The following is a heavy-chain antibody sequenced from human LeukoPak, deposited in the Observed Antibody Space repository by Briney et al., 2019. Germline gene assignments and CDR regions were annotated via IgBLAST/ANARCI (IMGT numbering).Heavy chain of an antibody. D-gene: IGHD5-24*01. CDR1: GFTFSSYS. J-gene: IGHJ3*02. CDR3: ARAITRRRDGSDAFDI. V-gene: IGHV3-21*01. Sequence: GGSLRLSCAASGFTFSSYSMNWVRQAPGKGLEWVSSISSSSSYIYYADSVKGRFTISRDNAKNSLYLQMNSLRAEDTAVYYCARAITRRRDGSDAFDIWAQGTMVTVSS. CDR2: ISSSSSYI.